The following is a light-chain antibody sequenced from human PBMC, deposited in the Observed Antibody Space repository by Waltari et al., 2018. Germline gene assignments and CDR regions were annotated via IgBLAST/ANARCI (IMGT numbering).Light chain of an antibody. V-gene: IGKV1D-8*01. Sequence: VIWMTQSPSLLSASTGDRVTISFRMSQGSSSYLAWYQQKPGKAPELLIYAASTLQSGVPSRFSGSGSGTDFTLTISCLQSEDFATYYCQQYYSFPLTFGGGTKVEIK. J-gene: IGKJ4*01. CDR3: QQYYSFPLT. CDR1: QGSSSY. CDR2: AAS.